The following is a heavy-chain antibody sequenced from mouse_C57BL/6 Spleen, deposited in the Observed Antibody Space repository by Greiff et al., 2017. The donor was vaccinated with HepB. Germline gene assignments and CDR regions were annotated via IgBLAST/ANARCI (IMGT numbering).Heavy chain of an antibody. D-gene: IGHD1-1*01. CDR1: GFNIKDDY. J-gene: IGHJ1*03. Sequence: EVKLQESGAELVRPGASVKLSCTASGFNIKDDYMHWVKQRPEQGLEWIGWIDPENGDTEYASKFQGKATITADTSSNTAYLQLSSLTSEDTAVYYCTTDYGSSHWYFDVWGTGTTVTVSS. CDR2: IDPENGDT. V-gene: IGHV14-4*01. CDR3: TTDYGSSHWYFDV.